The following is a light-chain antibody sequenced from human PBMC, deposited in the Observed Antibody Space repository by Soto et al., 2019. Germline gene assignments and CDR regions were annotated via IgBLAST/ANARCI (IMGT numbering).Light chain of an antibody. CDR3: LQNNSNPLT. CDR2: AAS. V-gene: IGKV1-6*01. Sequence: AIQMTQSPSSLSASVGDRVTVTCRASQDIRSDVGWYQQKPGKAPKVLIYAASRLHSGVPSRFSGSGSGTDFILTISSLQLEDVATYYCLQNNSNPLTFGGGTKVEIK. CDR1: QDIRSD. J-gene: IGKJ4*01.